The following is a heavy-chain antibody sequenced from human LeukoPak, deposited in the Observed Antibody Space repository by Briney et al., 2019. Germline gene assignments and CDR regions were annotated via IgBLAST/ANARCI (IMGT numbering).Heavy chain of an antibody. Sequence: SETLSLTRAVYGGSFNGYYWSWIRQPPGKGLGWIGEINHSGSTNYNPSLKSRVTISVDTSKNQFSLKLSSVTAADTAVYYGGSSIAEYYDYYYIDFWGKGTTVTVSS. V-gene: IGHV4-34*01. CDR2: INHSGST. CDR3: GSSIAEYYDYYYIDF. J-gene: IGHJ6*03. D-gene: IGHD3-3*02. CDR1: GGSFNGYY.